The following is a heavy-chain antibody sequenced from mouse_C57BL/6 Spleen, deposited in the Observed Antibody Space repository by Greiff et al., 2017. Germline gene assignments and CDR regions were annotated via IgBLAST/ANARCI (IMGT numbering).Heavy chain of an antibody. D-gene: IGHD4-1*01. CDR2: INPYNGGT. V-gene: IGHV1-19*01. J-gene: IGHJ3*01. CDR3: ARWEKGFAY. CDR1: GYTFTDYY. Sequence: VQLQQSGPVLVKPGASVKMSCKASGYTFTDYYMNWVKQSHGKSLEWIGVINPYNGGTSYNQKFKGKATLTVDKSSSTAYMELNSLTSEDSAVYYCARWEKGFAYWGQGTLVTVSA.